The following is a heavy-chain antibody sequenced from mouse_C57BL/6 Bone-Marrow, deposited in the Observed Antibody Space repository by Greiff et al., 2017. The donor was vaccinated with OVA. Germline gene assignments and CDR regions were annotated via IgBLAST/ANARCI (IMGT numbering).Heavy chain of an antibody. CDR3: ARYNGYYVDY. D-gene: IGHD2-2*01. Sequence: EVKLVESGGGLVQPGGSLSLSCAASGFTFTDYYMSWVRQPPGKALEWLGFIRNKANGYTTEYRESVKGRFTISRENSQSSLYLQMNALRAEDSATYDCARYNGYYVDYWGQGTTLTVSS. CDR1: GFTFTDYY. V-gene: IGHV7-3*01. CDR2: IRNKANGYTT. J-gene: IGHJ2*01.